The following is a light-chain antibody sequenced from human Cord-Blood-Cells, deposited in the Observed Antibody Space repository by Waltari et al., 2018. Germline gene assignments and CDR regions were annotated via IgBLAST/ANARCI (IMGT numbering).Light chain of an antibody. Sequence: QSALTQPPSVSGSPGQPVTISCTGPRSDVGGYNYVSWYQQPPGKAPKLMIYDVSKRPSGVPDRFSGSKSGNTASLTISGLQAEDEADYYCCSYAGSYTYVFGTGTKVTVL. J-gene: IGLJ1*01. CDR2: DVS. CDR1: RSDVGGYNY. CDR3: CSYAGSYTYV. V-gene: IGLV2-11*01.